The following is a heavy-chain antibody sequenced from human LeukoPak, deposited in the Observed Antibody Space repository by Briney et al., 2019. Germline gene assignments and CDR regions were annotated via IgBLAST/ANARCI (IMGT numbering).Heavy chain of an antibody. J-gene: IGHJ3*02. CDR1: GFPFNNYW. CDR3: ARDSGDEAFDI. V-gene: IGHV3-7*01. CDR2: IKQDDNER. D-gene: IGHD3-10*01. Sequence: GGSLRLSCAASGFPFNNYWMTWVRQAPGKGLEWVANIKQDDNERFYVDSVKGRFTISRDNAKNSLYLQMYSLRAEDTAVYYCARDSGDEAFDIWGQGTMVTVSS.